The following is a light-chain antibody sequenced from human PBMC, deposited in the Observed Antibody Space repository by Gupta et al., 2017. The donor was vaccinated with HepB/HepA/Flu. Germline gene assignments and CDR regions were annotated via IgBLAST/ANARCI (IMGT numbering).Light chain of an antibody. V-gene: IGKV1-5*03. CDR1: QSISSW. CDR2: KAS. Sequence: DIQMTQSPSTLSASVGDRVTITCRASQSISSWLAWYQQNPGKAHKLLIYKASSLQSVVPSRFSGSGSGTEFTLTISSLQPHDFATYYCQQSDTYRTFGQGTKVEIK. CDR3: QQSDTYRT. J-gene: IGKJ1*01.